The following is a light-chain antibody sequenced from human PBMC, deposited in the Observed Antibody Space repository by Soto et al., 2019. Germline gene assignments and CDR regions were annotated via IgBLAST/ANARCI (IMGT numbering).Light chain of an antibody. J-gene: IGKJ2*01. CDR2: VAS. Sequence: EIVLTQSPGTLSLSPGERATLSCRASQSVGNRNLAWYHLKPDQPPRPLIYVASSRATGVTARFSGSGSGSYFILTISSLEPEDFTVDYGPQYDTAPYTFGQGTKLEIK. V-gene: IGKV3-20*01. CDR1: QSVGNRN. CDR3: PQYDTAPYT.